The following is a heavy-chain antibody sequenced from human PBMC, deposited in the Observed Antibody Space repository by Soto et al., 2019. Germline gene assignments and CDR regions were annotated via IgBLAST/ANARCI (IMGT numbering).Heavy chain of an antibody. V-gene: IGHV4-59*01. CDR1: GGSFSSYY. Sequence: SETLSLTCTVSGGSFSSYYWSWIRQSPGKGLEWIGCIYYSGNTNYNPSLKSRVTISVNTSKNQFSLRLTSVTAADTAVYYCARAAVTHERYHYGMDVWGQGTTVTVSS. CDR2: IYYSGNT. J-gene: IGHJ6*02. CDR3: ARAAVTHERYHYGMDV. D-gene: IGHD4-17*01.